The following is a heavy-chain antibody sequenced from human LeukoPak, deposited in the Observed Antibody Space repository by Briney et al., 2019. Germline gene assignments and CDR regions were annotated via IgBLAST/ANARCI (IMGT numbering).Heavy chain of an antibody. CDR2: ISGSGGST. Sequence: GGSLRLSCAASGFTFSSYAMSWVRRAPGKGLEWVSAISGSGGSTYYADSVKGRFTISRDNSKNTLYLQMNSLRAEDTAVYYCAKDGQVSSGWFDYWGQGTLVTVSS. CDR1: GFTFSSYA. D-gene: IGHD6-19*01. J-gene: IGHJ4*02. V-gene: IGHV3-23*01. CDR3: AKDGQVSSGWFDY.